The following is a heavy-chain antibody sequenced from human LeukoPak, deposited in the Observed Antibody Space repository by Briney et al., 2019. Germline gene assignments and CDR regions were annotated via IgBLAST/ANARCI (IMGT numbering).Heavy chain of an antibody. J-gene: IGHJ4*02. V-gene: IGHV3-30*19. CDR1: GFSFSSFG. CDR3: ASGVFMVGGVIITPGFDY. Sequence: GGSLRLSCAASGFSFSSFGMHWVRQAPGKGLEWVAVISYDGSNKYYADSVKGRFTISRDNSKNTLYLQMNSLRAEDTAVYYCASGVFMVGGVIITPGFDYWGQETLVTVSS. D-gene: IGHD3-10*01. CDR2: ISYDGSNK.